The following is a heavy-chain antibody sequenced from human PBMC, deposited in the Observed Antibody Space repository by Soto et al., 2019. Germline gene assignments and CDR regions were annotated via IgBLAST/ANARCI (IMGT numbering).Heavy chain of an antibody. Sequence: GGSLRLSCAASGFTFSSYAMHWVRQAPGKGLEWVAVISYDGSNKYYADSVKGRFTISRDNSKNTLYLQMNSLRAEDTAVYYCARDPRPLEQYYFDYWGQGTLVTVSS. CDR3: ARDPRPLEQYYFDY. J-gene: IGHJ4*02. V-gene: IGHV3-30-3*01. CDR2: ISYDGSNK. D-gene: IGHD3-3*01. CDR1: GFTFSSYA.